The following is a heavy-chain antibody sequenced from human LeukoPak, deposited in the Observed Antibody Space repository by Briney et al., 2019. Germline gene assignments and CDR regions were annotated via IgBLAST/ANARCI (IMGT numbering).Heavy chain of an antibody. CDR1: GFTFSSYA. J-gene: IGHJ4*02. Sequence: PGGSLRLSCAASGFTFSSYAMSWVRQSPGKGLAWVSALSGSGGRTDYADSVRGRFTISRDNSKNTLYLQMNSLRAEDTAVYYCAKDASNRVVIRLFDYWGQGTLVTVYS. CDR3: AKDASNRVVIRLFDY. CDR2: LSGSGGRT. D-gene: IGHD3-10*01. V-gene: IGHV3-23*01.